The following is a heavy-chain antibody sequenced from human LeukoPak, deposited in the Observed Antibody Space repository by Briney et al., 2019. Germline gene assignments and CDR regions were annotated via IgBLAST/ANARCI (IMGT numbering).Heavy chain of an antibody. Sequence: GGSLRLSCAASGFTFSSYGIHWVRQAPGKGLEWVAVIWYDGSNKYYADSVKGRFTISRDNSKNTMYLQMNSLRVEDTAVYYCAREGSDSSGWLADFDYWGQGTLVTVSS. V-gene: IGHV3-33*01. J-gene: IGHJ4*02. CDR3: AREGSDSSGWLADFDY. CDR1: GFTFSSYG. D-gene: IGHD6-19*01. CDR2: IWYDGSNK.